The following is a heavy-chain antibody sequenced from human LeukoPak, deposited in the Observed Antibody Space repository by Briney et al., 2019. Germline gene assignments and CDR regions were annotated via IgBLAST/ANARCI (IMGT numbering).Heavy chain of an antibody. D-gene: IGHD1-7*01. J-gene: IGHJ3*02. CDR2: IYSGGST. Sequence: GGSLRLSCAASEFSVGSNYMTWVRQAPGKGLEWVSLIYSGGSTYYADSVKGRFTISRDNSKNTLYLQMNSLRAEDTAVYYCARSELRAYAFDIWGQGTMVTVSS. V-gene: IGHV3-66*01. CDR1: EFSVGSNY. CDR3: ARSELRAYAFDI.